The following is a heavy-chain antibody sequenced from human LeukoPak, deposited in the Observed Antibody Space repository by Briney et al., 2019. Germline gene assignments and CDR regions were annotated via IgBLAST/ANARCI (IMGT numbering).Heavy chain of an antibody. CDR3: ARDLGITADGNYFDY. D-gene: IGHD6-13*01. V-gene: IGHV3-33*01. J-gene: IGHJ4*02. CDR1: GFTFSDYG. Sequence: GGSLRLSCAASGFTFSDYGMHWVRQAPGKGLEWVAVIWYDGSNKYYAGSVEGRFTVSRDNSKYTVNLQMNSLRAEDTAVYYCARDLGITADGNYFDYWGQGTLVSVSS. CDR2: IWYDGSNK.